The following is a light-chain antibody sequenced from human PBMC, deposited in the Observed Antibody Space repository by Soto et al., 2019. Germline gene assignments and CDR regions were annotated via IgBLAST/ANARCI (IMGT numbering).Light chain of an antibody. CDR1: SGHSSYA. CDR2: LNSDGSH. CDR3: QTWGTGIHVV. V-gene: IGLV4-69*01. Sequence: QLVLTQSPSASASLGASVKLTCTLSSGHSSYAIAWHQQQPEKGPRYLMKLNSDGSHSKGDGIPDRFSGSSSGAERYLTISSLQSEDEADYHCQTWGTGIHVVFGGGTKVTVL. J-gene: IGLJ2*01.